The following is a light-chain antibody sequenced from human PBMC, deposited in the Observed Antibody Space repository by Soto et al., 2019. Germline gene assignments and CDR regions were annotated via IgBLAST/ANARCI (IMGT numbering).Light chain of an antibody. CDR3: AAWDDSMNGYV. J-gene: IGLJ1*01. CDR2: SNN. CDR1: TSNIGSNT. Sequence: QSVLTQPPSASGTPGQRVTISCSGSTSNIGSNTVNWFQQLPGTAPKLLIHSNNQRPSGVPGRFSGSKSGTSASLAISGLQYEDEADYFCAAWDDSMNGYVLGTGTKVTVL. V-gene: IGLV1-44*01.